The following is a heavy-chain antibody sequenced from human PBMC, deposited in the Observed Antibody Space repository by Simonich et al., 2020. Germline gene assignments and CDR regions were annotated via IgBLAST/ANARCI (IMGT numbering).Heavy chain of an antibody. CDR1: GFTFSSYW. V-gene: IGHV3-7*01. Sequence: EVQLVESGGGLVQPGGSLRLSCAASGFTFSSYWMSWVRQAPGKWLEWVANIKKDGSEKYYVDSVKGRFTISRDNAKNSLYLQMNSLRAEDTAVYYCARDGLGTAYYYYMDVWGKGTTVTVSS. CDR3: ARDGLGTAYYYYMDV. CDR2: IKKDGSEK. J-gene: IGHJ6*03. D-gene: IGHD7-27*01.